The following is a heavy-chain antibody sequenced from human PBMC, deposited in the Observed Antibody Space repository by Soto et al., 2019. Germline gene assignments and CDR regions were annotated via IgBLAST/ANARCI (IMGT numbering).Heavy chain of an antibody. J-gene: IGHJ4*02. D-gene: IGHD2-2*01. CDR1: GFYFSSYA. V-gene: IGHV3-23*01. Sequence: PGGSLRHSCASSGFYFSSYAMSWVRQAPGKGLEWVSAISGSGGSTYYADSVKGRFTISRDNSKNTLYLQMNSLRAEDTAVYYCAASVVPAAMPFGTPLYWGQGTLVTVSA. CDR2: ISGSGGST. CDR3: AASVVPAAMPFGTPLY.